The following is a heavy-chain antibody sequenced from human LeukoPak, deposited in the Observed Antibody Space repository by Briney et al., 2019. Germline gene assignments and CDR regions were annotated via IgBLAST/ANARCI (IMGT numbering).Heavy chain of an antibody. J-gene: IGHJ3*02. D-gene: IGHD3-9*01. V-gene: IGHV1-46*01. CDR3: AREGLTGAFDI. Sequence: ASVKVSCKAPGYTLTSYYMHWVRQAPGQGLEWMGIINPSGGFSSYVQKFQGRVTMTRDTSTSTVYMEMSSLRSEDTAVYYCAREGLTGAFDIWGQGTMVTVSS. CDR2: INPSGGFS. CDR1: GYTLTSYY.